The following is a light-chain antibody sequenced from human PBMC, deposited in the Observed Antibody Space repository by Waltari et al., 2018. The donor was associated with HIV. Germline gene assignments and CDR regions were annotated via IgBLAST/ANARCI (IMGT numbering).Light chain of an antibody. J-gene: IGKJ2*01. CDR1: QSVLYSSNNKNY. Sequence: DIVMTQSTDSLAVLLRGGATISCKSRQSVLYSSNNKNYLAWYQQKPGQPPKLLIYWASTRESGVPDRFSGSGSGTDFTLTISSLQTEDVAVYYCQQYYSNSYTFGQGTKLEIK. V-gene: IGKV4-1*01. CDR3: QQYYSNSYT. CDR2: WAS.